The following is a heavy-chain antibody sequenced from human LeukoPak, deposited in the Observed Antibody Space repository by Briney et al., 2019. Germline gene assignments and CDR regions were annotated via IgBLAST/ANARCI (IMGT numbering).Heavy chain of an antibody. CDR3: ARGSPAVFCIRTSCYPGGLYYYSVREV. CDR2: INHSGST. Sequence: SETLSLTCAVYGGSFSGYYWSWIRQPPGKGLEWIGEINHSGSTNYNPSLKSRVTISVDTSKNQFSLKLSSVTAADTAVYYCARGSPAVFCIRTSCYPGGLYYYSVREVGGKGPRVPVS. V-gene: IGHV4-34*01. J-gene: IGHJ6*04. CDR1: GGSFSGYY. D-gene: IGHD2-2*01.